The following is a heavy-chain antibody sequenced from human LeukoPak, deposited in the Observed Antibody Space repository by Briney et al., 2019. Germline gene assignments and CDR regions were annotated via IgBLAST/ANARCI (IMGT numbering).Heavy chain of an antibody. CDR1: GGSISSSSYY. D-gene: IGHD3-10*01. V-gene: IGHV4-39*01. J-gene: IGHJ6*02. Sequence: SETLSLTCTVSGGSISSSSYYWGWIRQPPGKGLEWIVSIYYSGSTYYNPSLKSRVTISVDTSKNQFSLKLSSVTAADTAVYYCAAPYYYGSGSYREYGMDVWGQGTTVTVSS. CDR2: IYYSGST. CDR3: AAPYYYGSGSYREYGMDV.